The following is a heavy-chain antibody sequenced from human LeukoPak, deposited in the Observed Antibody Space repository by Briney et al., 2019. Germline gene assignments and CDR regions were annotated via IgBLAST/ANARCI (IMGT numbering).Heavy chain of an antibody. J-gene: IGHJ4*02. CDR1: RFTFSNAW. D-gene: IGHD4-17*01. V-gene: IGHV3-15*01. CDR3: TTGGTVTFDY. CDR2: IKSKTDGGTT. Sequence: TGGSLRLSCAASRFTFSNAWMSWVREATGKGLEWVGRIKSKTDGGTTDYAAPVKGRFTISRDDSKNTLYLQMNSLKTEDTAVYYCTTGGTVTFDYWGQGTLVTVSS.